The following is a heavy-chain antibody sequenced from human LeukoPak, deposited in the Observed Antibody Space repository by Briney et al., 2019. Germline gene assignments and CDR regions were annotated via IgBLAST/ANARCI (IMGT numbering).Heavy chain of an antibody. D-gene: IGHD6-19*01. V-gene: IGHV3-21*01. CDR1: GFTFSAYS. CDR2: ISNSSRSI. J-gene: IGHJ4*02. Sequence: GGSLRLSCAASGFTFSAYSVIWVRQAPGKGLEWVLSISNSSRSIYYSDSVKGRFTVSRDNAKNSLSLQMKSLRDEDRAVYYCAGSLRGGGWYMYWGEGALVSVS. CDR3: AGSLRGGGWYMY.